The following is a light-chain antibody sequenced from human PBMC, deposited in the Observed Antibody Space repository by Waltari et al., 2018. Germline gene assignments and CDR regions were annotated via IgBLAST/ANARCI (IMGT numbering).Light chain of an antibody. J-gene: IGKJ5*01. Sequence: EIVLTQSPGTLSLSPGERATLSCRASQSVLSYYLAWYQQKPGQAPRLLIYGASSRTTGIPDRFSGSGSGTDFTLTISRLGPEDFAVYYCQQYGASAITFGQGTRLEIK. CDR2: GAS. CDR1: QSVLSYY. V-gene: IGKV3-20*01. CDR3: QQYGASAIT.